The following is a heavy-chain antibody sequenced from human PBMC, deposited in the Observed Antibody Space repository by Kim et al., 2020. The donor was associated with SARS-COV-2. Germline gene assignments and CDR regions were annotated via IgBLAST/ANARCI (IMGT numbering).Heavy chain of an antibody. CDR2: IYHSGST. V-gene: IGHV4-4*02. CDR3: ARGYSSSWYPNWFDP. J-gene: IGHJ5*02. D-gene: IGHD6-13*01. CDR1: GGSISSSNW. Sequence: SETLSLTCAVSGGSISSSNWWSWVRQPPGKGLEWIGEIYHSGSTNYNPSLKSRVTISVDKSKNQFSLKLSSVTAADTAVYYCARGYSSSWYPNWFDPWGQGTLVTVSS.